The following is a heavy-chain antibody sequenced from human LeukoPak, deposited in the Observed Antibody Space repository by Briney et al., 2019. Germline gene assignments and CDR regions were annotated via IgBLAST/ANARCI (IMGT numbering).Heavy chain of an antibody. Sequence: PGGSLRLSCAASGFTFDDYAMHWVRQAPGKGLEWVSGISWNSGSIGYADSVKGRFTISRDNAKNSLYLQMNSLRAEDTALYYCAKDSSEDGGYSYNFDYWGQGTLVTVSS. V-gene: IGHV3-9*01. CDR2: ISWNSGSI. CDR3: AKDSSEDGGYSYNFDY. CDR1: GFTFDDYA. D-gene: IGHD2-15*01. J-gene: IGHJ4*02.